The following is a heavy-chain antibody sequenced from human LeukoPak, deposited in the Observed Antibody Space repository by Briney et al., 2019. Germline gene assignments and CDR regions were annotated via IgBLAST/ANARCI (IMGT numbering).Heavy chain of an antibody. V-gene: IGHV4-61*08. J-gene: IGHJ4*02. CDR2: IYYSGST. Sequence: PSETLSLTCTVSGGSISSGGYYWSWIRQPPGKGLEWIGYIYYSGSTNYNPSLKSRVTISVDTSKNQFSLKLSPVTAADTAVYYCARARDAADAFDIWGQGILVTVSS. D-gene: IGHD3-16*01. CDR1: GGSISSGGYY. CDR3: ARARDAADAFDI.